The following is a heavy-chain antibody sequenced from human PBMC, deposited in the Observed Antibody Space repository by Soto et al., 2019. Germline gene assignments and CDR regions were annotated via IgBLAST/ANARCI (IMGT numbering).Heavy chain of an antibody. V-gene: IGHV1-2*04. CDR2: INPDSGGT. CDR1: GYTFTGYY. Sequence: ASVKVSCKASGYTFTGYYMHWVRKVPGQGLEWMGWINPDSGGTNYAQKFQGWVTMTRDTSISTAYMELSRLKSDDTAVYYCATYTGALDYWGQGTLVTVSS. D-gene: IGHD1-26*01. J-gene: IGHJ4*02. CDR3: ATYTGALDY.